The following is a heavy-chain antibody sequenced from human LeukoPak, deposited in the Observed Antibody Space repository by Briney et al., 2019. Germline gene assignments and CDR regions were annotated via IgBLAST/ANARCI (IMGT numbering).Heavy chain of an antibody. CDR1: GFSLSTSGMC. CDR2: IDWDDDK. CDR3: ARTRQVPDYYGSGSYLVYYYYYMDV. V-gene: IGHV2-70*11. J-gene: IGHJ6*03. D-gene: IGHD3-10*01. Sequence: SGPALVKPTQTLTLTCTFSGFSLSTSGMCVSWIRQPPGKALEWLARIDWDDDKYYSTSLKTRLTISKDTSKNQVVLTMTNMDPVDTATYYCARTRQVPDYYGSGSYLVYYYYYMDVWGKGTTVTISS.